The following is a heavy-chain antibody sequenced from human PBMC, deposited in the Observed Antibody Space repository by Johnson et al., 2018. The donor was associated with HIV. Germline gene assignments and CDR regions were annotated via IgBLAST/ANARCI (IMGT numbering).Heavy chain of an antibody. CDR1: GFTVSSNY. D-gene: IGHD1-26*01. Sequence: MLLVESGGRVVRPGGSLRLSCAASGFTVSSNYMSWVRQAPGKGLEWVSVIYSGGSTYYADSVKGRFTISRDNSKNTLYLQMNSLRAEDTAVYYCARRLITREGSDSPTDAFDIWGQGTMVTVAS. J-gene: IGHJ3*02. CDR3: ARRLITREGSDSPTDAFDI. CDR2: IYSGGST. V-gene: IGHV3-66*01.